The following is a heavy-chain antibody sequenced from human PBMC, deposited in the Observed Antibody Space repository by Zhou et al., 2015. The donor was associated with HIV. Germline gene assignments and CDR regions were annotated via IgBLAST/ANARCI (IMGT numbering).Heavy chain of an antibody. CDR2: IIPILGIA. Sequence: QVQLVQSGAEVKKPGASVKVSCKASGGTFSSYTISWVRQAPGQGLEWMGRIIPILGIANYAQKFQGRVTITADKSTSTAYMELSSLRSEDTAVYYCARVRGRIYAGGLQTPYFDYWGQGTLVTVSS. V-gene: IGHV1-69*04. CDR3: ARVRGRIYAGGLQTPYFDY. D-gene: IGHD3-16*01. CDR1: GGTFSSYT. J-gene: IGHJ4*02.